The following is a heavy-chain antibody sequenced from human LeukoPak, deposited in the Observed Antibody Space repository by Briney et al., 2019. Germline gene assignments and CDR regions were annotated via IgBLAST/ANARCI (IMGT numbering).Heavy chain of an antibody. J-gene: IGHJ4*02. CDR1: GGSISSYY. CDR2: IYYSENT. V-gene: IGHV4-59*01. Sequence: SETLSXTCSVSGGSISSYYWSWVRQPPGMGLEWIGYIYYSENTNYNPSLTSGVTISLDMCKNRGSLRLRSVNAAGTAVYYFGXXXXYXXGSGYRIRTFDYWGQGXLVTVSS. CDR3: GXXXXYXXGSGYRIRTFDY. D-gene: IGHD3-22*01.